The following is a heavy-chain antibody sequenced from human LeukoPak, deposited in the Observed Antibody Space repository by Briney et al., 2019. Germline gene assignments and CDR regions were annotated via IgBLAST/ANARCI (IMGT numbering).Heavy chain of an antibody. CDR2: ISYDGSNK. CDR1: GFTFSSYA. V-gene: IGHV3-30*04. J-gene: IGHJ3*02. CDR3: ARGGSYLSAFDI. Sequence: GGSLRLSCAASGFTFSSYAMHWVRQAPGKGLEWVAVISYDGSNKYYADSVKGRFTISRDDSKNTLYLQMNSLRAEDTAVYYCARGGSYLSAFDIWGQGTMVTVSS. D-gene: IGHD1-26*01.